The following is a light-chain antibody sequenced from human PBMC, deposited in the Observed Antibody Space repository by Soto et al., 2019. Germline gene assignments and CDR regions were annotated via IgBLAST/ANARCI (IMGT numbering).Light chain of an antibody. V-gene: IGLV1-47*01. CDR3: AAWDDSLSGWV. CDR2: RNN. J-gene: IGLJ3*02. CDR1: SSNIGSNY. Sequence: QSVLTQPPSASGTPGQRVTISCSGSSSNIGSNYVYWYQQLPGTAPKLLIYRNNQRPSGVPDRFSGSKSGTSASLAISGLRSEDEADYYCAAWDDSLSGWVFRGGTKLTVL.